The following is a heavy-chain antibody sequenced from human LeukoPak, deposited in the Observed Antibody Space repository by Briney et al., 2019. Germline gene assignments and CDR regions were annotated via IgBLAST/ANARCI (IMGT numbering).Heavy chain of an antibody. Sequence: SQTLSLTCTVSGGPISRCAYHWPCIRQQPGKGRVWISFIDYSEDTYYNPSLKSRINISVDTSKNQFSLRLSSVTAADTAVYYCARGPHARTFDIWGQGTMVTVSS. CDR2: IDYSEDT. CDR3: ARGPHARTFDI. CDR1: GGPISRCAYH. J-gene: IGHJ3*02. V-gene: IGHV4-31*03.